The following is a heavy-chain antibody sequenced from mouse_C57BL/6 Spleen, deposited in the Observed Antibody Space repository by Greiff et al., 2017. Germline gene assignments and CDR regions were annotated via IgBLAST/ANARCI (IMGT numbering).Heavy chain of an antibody. V-gene: IGHV1-55*01. J-gene: IGHJ4*01. CDR3: ARMDYGSSYYAMDY. Sequence: QVQLQPPGAELVKPGASVKMSCKASGYTFTSYWITWVKQRPGQGLEWIGDIYPGSGSTNYNEKFKSKATLTVDTSSSTAYMQLSSLTSEDSAVYYCARMDYGSSYYAMDYWGQGTSVTVSS. D-gene: IGHD1-1*01. CDR1: GYTFTSYW. CDR2: IYPGSGST.